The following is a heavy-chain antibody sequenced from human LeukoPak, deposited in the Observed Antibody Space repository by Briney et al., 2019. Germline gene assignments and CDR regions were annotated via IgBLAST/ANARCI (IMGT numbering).Heavy chain of an antibody. Sequence: KPGGSLRLSCAASGFPFSDYSMNWVRQAPGKGLAWVSSISSSSTYIFYADSVKGRFAISRDNARNTLYLQMNSLRAEDTAVYYCARFETVAVKPFENWGQGTLVTVSS. CDR3: ARFETVAVKPFEN. CDR1: GFPFSDYS. D-gene: IGHD6-19*01. V-gene: IGHV3-21*01. J-gene: IGHJ4*02. CDR2: ISSSSTYI.